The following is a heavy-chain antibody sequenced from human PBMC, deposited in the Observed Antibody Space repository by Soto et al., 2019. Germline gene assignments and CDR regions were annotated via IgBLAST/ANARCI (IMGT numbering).Heavy chain of an antibody. CDR3: ARGGTTGTTSGFWIAS. V-gene: IGHV3-33*01. Sequence: QVQLVESGGGVVQAGTSLRLSCAASGFTFSAYGMHWVRQAPGKGLEWVALMVSDGSKTYYADSVKGRFTISRDNSKNTLYLQMDSLRAEDMAVYSCARGGTTGTTSGFWIASWGQGTLVTVSS. CDR1: GFTFSAYG. CDR2: MVSDGSKT. D-gene: IGHD1-1*01. J-gene: IGHJ4*02.